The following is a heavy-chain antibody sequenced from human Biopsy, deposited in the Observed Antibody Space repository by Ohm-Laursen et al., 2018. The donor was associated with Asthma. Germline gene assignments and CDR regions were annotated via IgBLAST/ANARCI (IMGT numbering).Heavy chain of an antibody. J-gene: IGHJ4*02. D-gene: IGHD3-22*01. CDR3: AKDSSGYYLNYFDY. Sequence: SLRLSCAASGFTFDDNAMHWVRQAPGKGLEWVSGISWNSGSIGYADSVKGRFTISRDNAKNSLYLQMNSLRAEDTALYYCAKDSSGYYLNYFDYWGQGTLVTVSS. V-gene: IGHV3-9*01. CDR2: ISWNSGSI. CDR1: GFTFDDNA.